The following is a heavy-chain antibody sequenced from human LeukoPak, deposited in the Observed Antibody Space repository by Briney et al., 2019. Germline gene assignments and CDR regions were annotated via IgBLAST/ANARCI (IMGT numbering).Heavy chain of an antibody. D-gene: IGHD2-2*01. CDR1: GFTFSSYG. J-gene: IGHJ6*03. CDR2: IRYDGSNK. V-gene: IGHV3-30*02. Sequence: GGSLRLSCAASGFTFSSYGMHWVRQAPGKGLEWVAFIRYDGSNKYYADSVKGRFTISRDNSKNTLYLQMNSLRAEDTAVYYCNVVVNYYYYMDVWGKGTTVTVSS. CDR3: NVVVNYYYYMDV.